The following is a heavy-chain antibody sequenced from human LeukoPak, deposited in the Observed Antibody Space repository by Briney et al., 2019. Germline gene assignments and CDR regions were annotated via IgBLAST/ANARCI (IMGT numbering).Heavy chain of an antibody. V-gene: IGHV3-33*01. D-gene: IGHD4-23*01. CDR3: ARTSTVVPPDGPIDY. CDR2: IWYDGSNK. CDR1: GFTFSSYG. J-gene: IGHJ4*02. Sequence: GGSLRLSCAASGFTFSSYGMHWVRQAPGKGLEWVAVIWYDGSNKYYADSVKGRFTISRDNSKNTLYLQMNSLRAEDTAVYYCARTSTVVPPDGPIDYWGKGTLVTVSS.